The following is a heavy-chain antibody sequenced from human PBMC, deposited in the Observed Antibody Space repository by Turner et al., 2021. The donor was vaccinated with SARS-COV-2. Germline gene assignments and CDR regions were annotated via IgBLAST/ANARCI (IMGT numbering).Heavy chain of an antibody. CDR1: GGTFSRYA. D-gene: IGHD3-10*01. J-gene: IGHJ4*02. CDR2: IIPILGIP. Sequence: HVQLVQSGAEVKEPGSSVKVSCKASGGTFSRYAITWVRQAPGQGREWMGGIIPILGIPNYAQKFQGRVTITADKSTSTAYMELSSMRSEDTAVDYCARDHYYGPINYWGQGTLVTVSS. V-gene: IGHV1-69*10. CDR3: ARDHYYGPINY.